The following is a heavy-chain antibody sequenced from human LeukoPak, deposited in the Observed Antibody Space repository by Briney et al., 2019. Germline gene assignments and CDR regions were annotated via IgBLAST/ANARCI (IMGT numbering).Heavy chain of an antibody. CDR2: ISSSSSYT. D-gene: IGHD1-26*01. CDR1: GSNLSSYS. Sequence: GGSLRLSCAASGSNLSSYSMNWVRQAPGKGLEWVSSISSSSSYTYYADSVRGRFTISRDNAKKSLYLQMNSLRAEDTAVYYCAKVKVSWWDLIFDYWGQGTLVTVSS. V-gene: IGHV3-21*04. CDR3: AKVKVSWWDLIFDY. J-gene: IGHJ4*02.